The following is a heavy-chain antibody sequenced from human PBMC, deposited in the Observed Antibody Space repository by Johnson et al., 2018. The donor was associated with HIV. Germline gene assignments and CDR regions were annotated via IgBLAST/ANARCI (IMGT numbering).Heavy chain of an antibody. CDR2: IGTAGDT. CDR1: PFTFSSYD. Sequence: PLVESRGGLKQPEEPLRLSSASPPFTFSSYDMHWDRHAPGKRLEWVSTIGTAGDTYFPRLVKVRLPVSREDAKNSLYLQMNSLRAGDTVLYYCARAVCRGGRCYSHDAPDIWGQGTMVTVSS. J-gene: IGHJ3*02. CDR3: ARAVCRGGRCYSHDAPDI. D-gene: IGHD2-15*01. V-gene: IGHV3-13*01.